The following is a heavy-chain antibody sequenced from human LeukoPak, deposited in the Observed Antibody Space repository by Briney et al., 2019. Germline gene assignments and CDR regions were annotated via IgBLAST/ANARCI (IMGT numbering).Heavy chain of an antibody. V-gene: IGHV4-59*01. J-gene: IGHJ4*02. CDR3: ARDSGDYDSSGYAFDY. CDR2: IYYSGST. D-gene: IGHD3-22*01. Sequence: SETLSLTCTVSGGSISSYYWSWIRQPPGKGLEWIGYIYYSGSTNYNPSLKSRATISVDTSKNQFSLKLSSVTAADTAVYYCARDSGDYDSSGYAFDYWGQGTLVTVSS. CDR1: GGSISSYY.